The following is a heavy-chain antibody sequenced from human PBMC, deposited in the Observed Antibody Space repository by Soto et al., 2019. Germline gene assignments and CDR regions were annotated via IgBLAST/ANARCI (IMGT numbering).Heavy chain of an antibody. CDR1: GGSISSYY. V-gene: IGHV4-59*01. CDR2: ISYSGST. D-gene: IGHD1-26*01. J-gene: IGHJ4*02. Sequence: SETLSLTCTVSGGSISSYYWSWIRQPPGKGLEWIGYISYSGSTNYNPSLKSLVTISVDTSKNQFSLKLFSVTAADTAVYYCARVLSGSSLFDYWGQGTLVTVSS. CDR3: ARVLSGSSLFDY.